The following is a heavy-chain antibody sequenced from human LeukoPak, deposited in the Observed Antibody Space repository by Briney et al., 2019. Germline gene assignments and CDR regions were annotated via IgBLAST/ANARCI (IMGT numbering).Heavy chain of an antibody. CDR3: ARVVRFLEWLYQDY. CDR2: ISSSSSTI. Sequence: GGSLILSCAASGFTFSSYSMNWVRQAPGKGLEWVSYISSSSSTIYYADSVKGRFTISRDNAKNSLYLQMNSLRDEDTAVYYCARVVRFLEWLYQDYWGQGTLVTVSS. D-gene: IGHD3-3*01. V-gene: IGHV3-48*02. CDR1: GFTFSSYS. J-gene: IGHJ4*02.